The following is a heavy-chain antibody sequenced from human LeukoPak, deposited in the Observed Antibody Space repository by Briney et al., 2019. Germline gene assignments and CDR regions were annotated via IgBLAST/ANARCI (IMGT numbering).Heavy chain of an antibody. CDR1: GFTFSDYY. J-gene: IGHJ4*02. D-gene: IGHD3-16*01. CDR3: AKVGFGFDY. V-gene: IGHV3-69-1*02. Sequence: GGSLRLSCAASGFTFSDYYMNWVRQAPGKGLEWVSSISSSSTIYYADSVRGRFTVSRDDSKNTAYLQMDSLRPEDTASYFCAKVGFGFDYWGQGTVVTVSS. CDR2: ISSSSTI.